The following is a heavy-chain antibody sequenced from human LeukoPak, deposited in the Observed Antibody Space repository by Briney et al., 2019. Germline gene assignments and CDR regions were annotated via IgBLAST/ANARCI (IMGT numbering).Heavy chain of an antibody. CDR3: ARVVRGYSYGTFDY. D-gene: IGHD5-18*01. CDR1: GYTFTSYA. V-gene: IGHV1-3*01. Sequence: ASVKVSCKASGYTFTSYAMHWVRQAPRQRLEWMGWINAGNGNTKSSQRFQGRVTITRDTSASTAYMELSSLRSEDTAVYYCARVVRGYSYGTFDYWGQGTLVTVSS. CDR2: INAGNGNT. J-gene: IGHJ4*02.